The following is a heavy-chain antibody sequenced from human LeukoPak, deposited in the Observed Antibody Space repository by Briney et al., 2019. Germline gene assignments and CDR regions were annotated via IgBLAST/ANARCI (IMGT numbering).Heavy chain of an antibody. CDR2: IYYSGST. CDR3: ARESYSSGWYVLY. CDR1: GGSISSYY. Sequence: PSETLSLTCTVSGGSISSYYWSWIRQPPGKGLEWIGYIYYSGSTKYNPSLKSRVSISVDMSKNQFSLKLNSVTAADTAVYYCARESYSSGWYVLYWGQGTLVTVSS. V-gene: IGHV4-59*01. D-gene: IGHD6-19*01. J-gene: IGHJ4*02.